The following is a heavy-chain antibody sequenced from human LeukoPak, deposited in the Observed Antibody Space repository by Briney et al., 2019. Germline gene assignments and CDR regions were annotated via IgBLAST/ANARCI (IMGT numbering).Heavy chain of an antibody. J-gene: IGHJ4*02. Sequence: GGSLRLPCAASGFSFSSYAMSWVRQAPEKGLEWVSSLTVSGATTWYADSVKGRFTISRDNSQNTLYLQMNSLRAEDTAVYYCATPLVAGRGRFDYWGQGTLVTVSS. CDR3: ATPLVAGRGRFDY. CDR1: GFSFSSYA. CDR2: LTVSGATT. V-gene: IGHV3-23*01. D-gene: IGHD5-12*01.